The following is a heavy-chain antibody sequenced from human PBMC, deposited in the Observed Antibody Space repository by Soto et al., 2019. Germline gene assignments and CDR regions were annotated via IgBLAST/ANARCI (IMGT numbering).Heavy chain of an antibody. CDR1: GFTVSSNY. CDR3: ERSSKVVLMGYAILYPQHGQFDN. J-gene: IGHJ4*02. CDR2: IYSGGSA. D-gene: IGHD2-8*01. V-gene: IGHV3-53*05. Sequence: GSLRLSCAASGFTVSSNYMSWVRQAPGKGLEWVSVIYSGGSAYYADSVKGRFTISRDNSKNTLYLQMNSLRAEDTAVYYCERSSKVVLMGYAILYPQHGQFDNGGRGT.